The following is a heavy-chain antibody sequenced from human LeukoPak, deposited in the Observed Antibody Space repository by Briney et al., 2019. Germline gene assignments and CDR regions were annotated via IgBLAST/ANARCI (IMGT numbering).Heavy chain of an antibody. CDR2: IYSGGST. J-gene: IGHJ4*02. D-gene: IGHD2-21*02. CDR3: ARYDCGGDCYPRY. V-gene: IGHV3-53*01. Sequence: PGGSLRLSCAASGFTVSSNYMSWVRQAPGKGLEWVSVIYSGGSTYYADSVKGRFTISRDNSKNTLYLQMNSLRAEDTAVYYCARYDCGGDCYPRYWGQGTLVTVSS. CDR1: GFTVSSNY.